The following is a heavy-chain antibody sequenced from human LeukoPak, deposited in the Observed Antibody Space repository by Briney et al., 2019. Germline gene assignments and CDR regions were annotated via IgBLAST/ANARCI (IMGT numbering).Heavy chain of an antibody. D-gene: IGHD1-26*01. CDR2: ISSSSSYI. CDR1: KVTFSSYE. Sequence: KSGGSLRLSCAASKVTFSSYEMNWVRQAPGKGLEWVSSISSSSSYIYYADSVKGRFTISRDNAKNSLYLQMNSLRAEDTALYYCARDLGGSYYNAFDIWGQGTMVTVSS. CDR3: ARDLGGSYYNAFDI. V-gene: IGHV3-21*04. J-gene: IGHJ3*02.